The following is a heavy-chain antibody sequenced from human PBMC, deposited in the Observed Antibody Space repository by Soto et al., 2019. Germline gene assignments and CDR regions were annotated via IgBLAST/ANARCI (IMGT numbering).Heavy chain of an antibody. CDR2: INPNSGGT. J-gene: IGHJ4*02. Sequence: QVQLVQSGAEVKKPGASVKVSCKASGYTFTGYYMHWVRQAPGQGLEWMGWINPNSGGTNYAQKFQGRVTMTRDTSINTAYRELSRLRSDDMDVYYCARDVGYCSSISRRYYFDYWGQGTLLTGSS. CDR1: GYTFTGYY. CDR3: ARDVGYCSSISRRYYFDY. V-gene: IGHV1-2*02. D-gene: IGHD2-2*01.